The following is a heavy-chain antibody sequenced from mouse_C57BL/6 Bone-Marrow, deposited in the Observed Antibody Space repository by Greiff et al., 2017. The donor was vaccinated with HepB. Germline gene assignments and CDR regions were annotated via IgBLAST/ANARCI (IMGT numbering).Heavy chain of an antibody. V-gene: IGHV1-64*01. CDR3: ARPLIYYYGSSYHFDY. D-gene: IGHD1-1*01. CDR2: IHPNSGST. J-gene: IGHJ2*01. CDR1: GYTFTSYW. Sequence: QVQLQQPGAELVKPGASVKLSCKASGYTFTSYWMHWVKQRPGQGLEWIGMIHPNSGSTNYNEKFKSKATLTVDKSSSTAYMQLSSLTSEDSAVYYCARPLIYYYGSSYHFDYWGQGTTLTVSS.